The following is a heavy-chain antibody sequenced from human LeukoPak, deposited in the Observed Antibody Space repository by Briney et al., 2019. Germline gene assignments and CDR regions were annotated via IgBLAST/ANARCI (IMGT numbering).Heavy chain of an antibody. CDR3: ARDRGVSYFDY. J-gene: IGHJ4*02. Sequence: PGRPLRLSCAASGITFSNHGMHWVRQAPGKGLEWVALIWYDGSNKYYADSVKGRFTISRDNSKNTLYLQMNSLRAEDTAVYFCARDRGVSYFDYWGQGTQVTVSS. CDR1: GITFSNHG. CDR2: IWYDGSNK. D-gene: IGHD3-10*01. V-gene: IGHV3-33*01.